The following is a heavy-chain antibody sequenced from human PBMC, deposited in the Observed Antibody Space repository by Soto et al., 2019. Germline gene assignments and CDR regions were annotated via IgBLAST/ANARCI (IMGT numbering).Heavy chain of an antibody. CDR2: IRSKANSYAT. J-gene: IGHJ6*02. CDR3: AREGYCSSTSCYEYYYYYGMDV. V-gene: IGHV3-73*01. CDR1: GFTFSGSA. D-gene: IGHD2-2*01. Sequence: PGGSLRLSCAASGFTFSGSAMHWVRQASGKGLEWVGRIRSKANSYATAYAVSVEGRFTISRDNAKNSLYLQMNSLRAEDTAVYYCAREGYCSSTSCYEYYYYYGMDVWGQGTTVTVSS.